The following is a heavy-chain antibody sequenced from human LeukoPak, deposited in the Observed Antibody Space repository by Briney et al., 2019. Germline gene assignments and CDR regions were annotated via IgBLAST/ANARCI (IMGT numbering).Heavy chain of an antibody. CDR1: GFTFSSYA. J-gene: IGHJ4*02. CDR2: ISSNGGST. Sequence: PGGSLRLSCAASGFTFSSYAMHRVRQAPGKGLEYVSAISSNGGSTYYANSVKGRFTISRDNSKNTLYLQMGSLRAEDMAVYYCARATKPVWGQGTLVTVSS. V-gene: IGHV3-64*01. CDR3: ARATKPV.